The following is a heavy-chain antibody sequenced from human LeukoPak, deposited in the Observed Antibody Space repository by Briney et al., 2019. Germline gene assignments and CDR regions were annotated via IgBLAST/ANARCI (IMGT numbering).Heavy chain of an antibody. J-gene: IGHJ4*02. CDR2: ISYDGSNK. CDR3: ARDRIAAAGTNYFDY. V-gene: IGHV3-30-3*01. D-gene: IGHD6-13*01. Sequence: GGSLRLSCAASGFTFSSYAMHWVRQAPGKGLEWVAVISYDGSNKYYADSVKGRFTISRDNSKNTLYLQMSSLRAEDTAVYYCARDRIAAAGTNYFDYWGQGTLVTVSS. CDR1: GFTFSSYA.